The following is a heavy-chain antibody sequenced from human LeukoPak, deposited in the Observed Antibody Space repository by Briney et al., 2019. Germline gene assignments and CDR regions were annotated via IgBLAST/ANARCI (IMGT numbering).Heavy chain of an antibody. CDR2: INHSGST. CDR1: GGSFSGYY. V-gene: IGHV4-34*01. D-gene: IGHD4-17*01. CDR3: ARDVLARVSDYGDYVGGY. J-gene: IGHJ4*02. Sequence: SETLSLTCAVYGGSFSGYYWSWIRQPPGKGLEWIGEINHSGSTNYNPSLKSRVTISVDTSKNQFSLKLSSVTAADTAVYYCARDVLARVSDYGDYVGGYWGQGTLVTVSS.